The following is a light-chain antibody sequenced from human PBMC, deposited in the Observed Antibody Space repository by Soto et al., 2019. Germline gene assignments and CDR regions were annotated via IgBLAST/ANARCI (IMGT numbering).Light chain of an antibody. CDR1: HSVSSS. J-gene: IGKJ1*01. Sequence: EVVGTRSLVTLSLSPGARANXSCRASHSVSSSLALYQQKPGQAPSPLIYGGSTRATGIPDRFSGSGSGTDFTLNLSRLENEDFAVYYWQQYFKLGTFGQGTKVDIK. CDR3: QQYFKLGT. V-gene: IGKV3-15*01. CDR2: GGS.